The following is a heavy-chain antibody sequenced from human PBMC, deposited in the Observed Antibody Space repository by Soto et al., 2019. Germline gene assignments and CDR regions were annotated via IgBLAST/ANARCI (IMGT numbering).Heavy chain of an antibody. D-gene: IGHD3-16*01. CDR1: GFNFSSYG. J-gene: IGHJ4*02. CDR3: AKDDPYRIISDY. V-gene: IGHV3-23*01. CDR2: ITSSGGGT. Sequence: GGSLRLSCAASGFNFSSYGMSWVRQAPGKGLEWVSGITSSGGGTYYADSVKGRFTISRDNSKNTLYLQMNSLRAEDTAVYFCAKDDPYRIISDYWGQGTLVTVSS.